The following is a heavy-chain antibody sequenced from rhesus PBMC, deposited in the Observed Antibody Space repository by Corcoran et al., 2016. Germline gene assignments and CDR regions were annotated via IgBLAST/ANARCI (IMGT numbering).Heavy chain of an antibody. CDR1: GGSISSSYYY. D-gene: IGHD6-31*01. Sequence: QVQLQESGPGLVKPSETLSLTCAVSGGSISSSYYYWSWIRQAPGKGLEWMGNSSYMGSTSSHPSLKSRVTISRDTSKNQFSLKVNSVTAADTAMYYCARRFTSGWFDYWGQGVLVTVSS. V-gene: IGHV4-122*02. CDR2: SSYMGST. J-gene: IGHJ4*01. CDR3: ARRFTSGWFDY.